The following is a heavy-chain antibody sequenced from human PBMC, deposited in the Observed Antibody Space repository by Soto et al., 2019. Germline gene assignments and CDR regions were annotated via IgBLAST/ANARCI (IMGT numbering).Heavy chain of an antibody. J-gene: IGHJ4*02. CDR1: GGSISSSSYY. V-gene: IGHV4-39*01. CDR2: IYYTGST. D-gene: IGHD6-6*01. Sequence: QLQLQESGPGLVKPSETLSLTCTVSGGSISSSSYYWGWIRQPPGKGLEWIGSIYYTGSTYYNPSLKSRVTRSVDTSKNQFSLKLSSVTAADTAVYYCARQGVAARHAYYFDYWGQGTLVTVSS. CDR3: ARQGVAARHAYYFDY.